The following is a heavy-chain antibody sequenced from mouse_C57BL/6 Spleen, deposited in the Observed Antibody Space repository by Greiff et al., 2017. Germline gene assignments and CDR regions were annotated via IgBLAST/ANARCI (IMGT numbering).Heavy chain of an antibody. D-gene: IGHD5-1*01. V-gene: IGHV6-3*01. CDR1: GFTFSNYW. CDR3: TKSNWYFDV. J-gene: IGHJ1*03. CDR2: IRLKSDNYAT. Sequence: EVKLMESGGGLVQPGGSMKLSCVASGFTFSNYWMNWVRQSPEKGLEWVAQIRLKSDNYATHYAESVKGRFTISRDDSKSSVYLQMNNLRAEDTGIYYCTKSNWYFDVWGTGTTVTVSS.